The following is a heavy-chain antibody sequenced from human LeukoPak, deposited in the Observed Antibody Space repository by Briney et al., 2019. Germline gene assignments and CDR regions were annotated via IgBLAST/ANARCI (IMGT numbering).Heavy chain of an antibody. D-gene: IGHD4-11*01. J-gene: IGHJ4*02. Sequence: SVRVSCKTSGFTFTRSAIQWVRPARGQRLEWIGWIVVGSGSTDYAQKFQERVTITRDMSTSTAYMELSSLTSEDTAVYYCATDSDYSVQQWLPRGAYWGQRALLIISS. V-gene: IGHV1-58*02. CDR3: ATDSDYSVQQWLPRGAY. CDR2: IVVGSGST. CDR1: GFTFTRSA.